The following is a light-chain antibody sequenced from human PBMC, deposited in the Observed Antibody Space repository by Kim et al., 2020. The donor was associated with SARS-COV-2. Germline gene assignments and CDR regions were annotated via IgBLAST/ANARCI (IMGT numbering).Light chain of an antibody. Sequence: ASIGDRVTISCRAKKSISSWVARYRQKARKAPKLLIYKTSYLESGVPSGFSGSGSGTEFTLTIASLQPDDFATYYCQQYDKDPYSFGQGTKVDIK. J-gene: IGKJ2*03. CDR1: KSISSW. CDR2: KTS. V-gene: IGKV1-5*03. CDR3: QQYDKDPYS.